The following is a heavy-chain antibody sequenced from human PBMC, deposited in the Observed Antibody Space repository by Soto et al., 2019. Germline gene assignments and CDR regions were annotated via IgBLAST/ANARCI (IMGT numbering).Heavy chain of an antibody. CDR3: ARRAGYCSSTSCVGNPIDY. J-gene: IGHJ4*02. D-gene: IGHD2-2*01. Sequence: ASVKVFCKASGYTFTGYYMHWVRPAPGQGLEWMGWINPNSGGTNYAQKFQGRVTMTRDTSISTAYMELSRLRSDDTAVYYCARRAGYCSSTSCVGNPIDYWGQGTLVTVSS. CDR2: INPNSGGT. CDR1: GYTFTGYY. V-gene: IGHV1-2*02.